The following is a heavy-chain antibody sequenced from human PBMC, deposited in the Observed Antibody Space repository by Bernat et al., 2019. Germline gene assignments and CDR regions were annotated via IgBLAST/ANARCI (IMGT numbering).Heavy chain of an antibody. CDR1: GFTFSSYA. CDR3: ARDRGGREIPYYYYGMDV. Sequence: QVQLVESGGGVVQPGRSLRLSCAASGFTFSSYAMHWVRQAPGKGLEWVAVISYDGSNKYYADSVKGRFTISRDNSKNTLYLQMNSLRAEDTAVDYCARDRGGREIPYYYYGMDVWGQGTTVTVSS. V-gene: IGHV3-30-3*01. J-gene: IGHJ6*02. CDR2: ISYDGSNK. D-gene: IGHD3-16*01.